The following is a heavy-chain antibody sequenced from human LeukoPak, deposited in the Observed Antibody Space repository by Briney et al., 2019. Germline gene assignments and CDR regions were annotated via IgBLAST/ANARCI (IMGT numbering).Heavy chain of an antibody. J-gene: IGHJ4*02. CDR3: ARGVDRYDSSGYYPRGSPTLPEADY. V-gene: IGHV1-69*02. CDR2: IIPILGIA. CDR1: GGTFSSYT. D-gene: IGHD3-22*01. Sequence: RASVKVSCKASGGTFSSYTISWVRQAPGQGLEWMGRIIPILGIANYAQKFQGRVTITADKYTSTAYMELSSLKSEDTAVYYCARGVDRYDSSGYYPRGSPTLPEADYWGQGTLVTVSS.